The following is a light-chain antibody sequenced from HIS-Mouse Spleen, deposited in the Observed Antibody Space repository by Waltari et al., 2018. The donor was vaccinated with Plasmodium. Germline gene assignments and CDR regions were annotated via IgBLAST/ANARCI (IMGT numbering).Light chain of an antibody. V-gene: IGLV3-21*02. J-gene: IGLJ3*02. CDR2: DDS. Sequence: SYVLTQPPSVSVAPGQTARITCGGNNIGSKSVHWYQQKPGQAPVLVVYDDSDRPSGIPERCSGSNSGNTATLTISRVEAGDEADYYCQVGDDSLSGWVFGGGTKLTVL. CDR3: QVGDDSLSGWV. CDR1: NIGSKS.